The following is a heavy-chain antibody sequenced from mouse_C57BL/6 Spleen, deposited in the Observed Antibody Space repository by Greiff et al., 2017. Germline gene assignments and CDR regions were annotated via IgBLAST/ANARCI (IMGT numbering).Heavy chain of an antibody. CDR1: GYAFSSYW. V-gene: IGHV1-80*01. D-gene: IGHD3-2*02. CDR2: IYPGDGDT. J-gene: IGHJ3*01. CDR3: AGASTGYWFAY. Sequence: QVQLQQSGAELVKPGASVKLSCKASGYAFSSYWMNWVKQRPGKGLEWIGQIYPGDGDTNYNGKFKGKATLTADKTSSTAYMQLSSLPSEDSAVYYWAGASTGYWFAYWGQGTLRTVSA.